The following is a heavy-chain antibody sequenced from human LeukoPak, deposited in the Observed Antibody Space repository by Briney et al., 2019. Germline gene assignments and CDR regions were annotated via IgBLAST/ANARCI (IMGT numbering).Heavy chain of an antibody. CDR2: IYYSGST. CDR3: AAGGPNYYYYYYMDV. Sequence: SETLSLTCTVSGGSISSYYWSWIRQPPGKGLEWIGYIYYSGSTNYNPSLKSRVTISVDTSKNQFSLKLSSVTAADTAVYYCAAGGPNYYYYYYMDVWGKGTTVTVSS. CDR1: GGSISSYY. V-gene: IGHV4-59*01. J-gene: IGHJ6*03. D-gene: IGHD3-10*01.